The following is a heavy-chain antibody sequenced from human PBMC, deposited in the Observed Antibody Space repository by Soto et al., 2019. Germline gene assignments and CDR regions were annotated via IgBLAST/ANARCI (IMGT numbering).Heavy chain of an antibody. J-gene: IGHJ4*02. D-gene: IGHD6-13*01. CDR2: ISSSSSYT. CDR1: GFTFSDYY. Sequence: GGSLRLSCAASGFTFSDYYMSWIRQAPGKGLEWVSYISSSSSYTNYADSVKGRFTISRDNAKNSLYLQMNSLRAEDTAVYYCARDREGSSSRSRFDYWGQGTLVTVSS. V-gene: IGHV3-11*06. CDR3: ARDREGSSSRSRFDY.